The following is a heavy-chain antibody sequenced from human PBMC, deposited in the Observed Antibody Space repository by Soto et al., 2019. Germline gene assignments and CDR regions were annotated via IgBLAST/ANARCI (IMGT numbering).Heavy chain of an antibody. CDR3: ARGRTYGFDY. CDR1: GFTSSSYW. V-gene: IGHV3-74*01. D-gene: IGHD4-17*01. J-gene: IGHJ4*02. CDR2: INTDGSST. Sequence: LRLSCAASGFTSSSYWMHWVRQAPGKGLVWVSRINTDGSSTTYADSVKGRFTISRDNAKNTLYLQMNSLRAEDSAVYYCARGRTYGFDYWGQGTLVTVSS.